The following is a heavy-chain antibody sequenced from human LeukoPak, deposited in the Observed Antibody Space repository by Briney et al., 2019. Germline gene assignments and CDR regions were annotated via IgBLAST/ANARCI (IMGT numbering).Heavy chain of an antibody. D-gene: IGHD5-24*01. CDR2: IYTSGST. J-gene: IGHJ4*02. V-gene: IGHV4-61*02. CDR3: ARWLQWDYFDY. Sequence: PSETLSLTCTVSGGSISSGSYYWSWIRQPAGKGLEWIGRIYTSGSTNYNPSLKSRVTISVDTSKNQFSLKLSSVTAADTAVYYCARWLQWDYFDYWGQGTLVTVSS. CDR1: GGSISSGSYY.